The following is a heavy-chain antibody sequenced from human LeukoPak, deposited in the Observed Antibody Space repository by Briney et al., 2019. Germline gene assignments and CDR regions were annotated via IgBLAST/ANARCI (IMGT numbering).Heavy chain of an antibody. Sequence: GGSLRLSRAASRFTFSNYAMNWVRQASGKGLEWVSSISGSGDNTHYADSVKGRFTISRDNSKNMMYLQMNSLRADDTALYYCARDRYGDYSFDYWGQGVLVTVSS. J-gene: IGHJ4*02. V-gene: IGHV3-23*01. CDR3: ARDRYGDYSFDY. D-gene: IGHD4-17*01. CDR1: RFTFSNYA. CDR2: ISGSGDNT.